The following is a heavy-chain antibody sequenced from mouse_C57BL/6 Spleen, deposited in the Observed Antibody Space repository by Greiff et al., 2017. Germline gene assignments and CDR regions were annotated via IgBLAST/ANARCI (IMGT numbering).Heavy chain of an antibody. J-gene: IGHJ3*01. Sequence: VQLQQPGTELVKPGASVKLSCKASGYTFTSYWMHWVKQRPGQGLEWIGNINPSNGGTNYNEKFKSKATLTVDKSSSTAYMQRSSLTSEDSAVYYCARGRGYDYDEDWFAYWGQGTLVTVSA. CDR1: GYTFTSYW. D-gene: IGHD2-4*01. CDR2: INPSNGGT. CDR3: ARGRGYDYDEDWFAY. V-gene: IGHV1-53*01.